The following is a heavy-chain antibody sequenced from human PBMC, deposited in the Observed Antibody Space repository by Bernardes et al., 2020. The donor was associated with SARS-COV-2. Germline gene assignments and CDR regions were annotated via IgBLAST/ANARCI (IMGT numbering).Heavy chain of an antibody. Sequence: SETLSLTCTVSGGSISSGGYYWSWLRQHPGKGLEWIGYIYYSGSTYYNPSLKSRVTISVDTSKNQFSLKLSSVTAADTAVYYCARASVTMIVVVTHFDYWGQGTLVTVSS. CDR2: IYYSGST. J-gene: IGHJ4*02. CDR3: ARASVTMIVVVTHFDY. D-gene: IGHD3-22*01. V-gene: IGHV4-31*03. CDR1: GGSISSGGYY.